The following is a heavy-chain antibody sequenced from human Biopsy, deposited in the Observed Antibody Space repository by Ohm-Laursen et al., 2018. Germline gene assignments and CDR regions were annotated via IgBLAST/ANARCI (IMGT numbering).Heavy chain of an antibody. J-gene: IGHJ4*02. V-gene: IGHV1-2*02. D-gene: IGHD3-9*01. CDR3: AIDGNDFLTDYLKIDQ. CDR1: GYTFTGYY. CDR2: INPKSGGT. Sequence: ASVKVSCKASGYTFTGYYLHWVRQAPGQGLEWMGWINPKSGGTHYLEKFRGRVTMTRDTSICTAYMEVSSLRSDDTAVYYCAIDGNDFLTDYLKIDQWGQGTLVTVSS.